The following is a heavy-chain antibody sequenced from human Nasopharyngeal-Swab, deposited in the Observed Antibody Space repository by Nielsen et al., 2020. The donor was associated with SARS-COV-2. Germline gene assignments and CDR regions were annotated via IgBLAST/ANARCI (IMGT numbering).Heavy chain of an antibody. J-gene: IGHJ4*02. CDR3: ARRGRIAVAGFFDY. D-gene: IGHD6-19*01. CDR2: IYYSGST. Sequence: PGKGLEWIGSIYYSGSTYYNPSLKSRVTISVDTSKNQFSLKLSSVTAADTAVYYCARRGRIAVAGFFDYWGQGTLVPSPQ. V-gene: IGHV4-39*01.